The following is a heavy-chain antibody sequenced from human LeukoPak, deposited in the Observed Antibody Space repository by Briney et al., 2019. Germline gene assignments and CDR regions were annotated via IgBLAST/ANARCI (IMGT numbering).Heavy chain of an antibody. CDR1: GGSISSYY. D-gene: IGHD2-2*02. CDR2: IYYSGST. J-gene: IGHJ4*02. Sequence: SETLSLTCTVSGGSISSYYWSWIRQPPGKGLEWIGYIYYSGSTNYNPSLKSRVTISVDTSKNQFSLKLSSVTAADTAVYYCARDVLGYCSSTSCYRHFDYWGQGTLVTVSS. V-gene: IGHV4-59*12. CDR3: ARDVLGYCSSTSCYRHFDY.